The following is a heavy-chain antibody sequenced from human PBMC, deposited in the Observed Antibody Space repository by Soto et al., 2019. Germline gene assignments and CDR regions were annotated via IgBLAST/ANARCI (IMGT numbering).Heavy chain of an antibody. V-gene: IGHV3-48*02. D-gene: IGHD7-27*01. CDR3: ARDPPNFNYYGKDV. CDR2: ISKSSTTI. J-gene: IGHJ6*02. CDR1: GFTLSTYS. Sequence: PGGSLRLSCIASGFTLSTYSMTWVRQAPGKGLEWLSYISKSSTTINYADSVKGRFTISRDNAKNSVYLEMSSLRDEDSAVYYCARDPPNFNYYGKDVWGQGTTVTVSS.